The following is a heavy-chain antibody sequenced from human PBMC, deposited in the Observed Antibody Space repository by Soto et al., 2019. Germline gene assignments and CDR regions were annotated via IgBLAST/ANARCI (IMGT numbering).Heavy chain of an antibody. V-gene: IGHV4-4*02. D-gene: IGHD4-17*01. Sequence: SETLSLTCAVSGGSISSSNWWSWVRQPPGKGLEWIGEIYHSGSTNYNPSLKSRVTISVDKSKNQFSLKLSSVTAADTAVYYCERWTKDYGDYVFDYWGQGTLVNVSS. CDR3: ERWTKDYGDYVFDY. CDR2: IYHSGST. CDR1: GGSISSSNW. J-gene: IGHJ4*02.